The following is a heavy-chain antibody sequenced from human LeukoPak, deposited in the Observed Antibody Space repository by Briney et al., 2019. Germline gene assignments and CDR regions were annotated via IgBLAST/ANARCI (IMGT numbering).Heavy chain of an antibody. V-gene: IGHV3-11*05. J-gene: IGHJ4*02. CDR3: ARDTDGSGSSHDY. CDR1: GFTFSDYY. CDR2: ISSSSSYT. Sequence: PGGSLRLSCAASGFTFSDYYMSWIRQAPGKGLEWVSYISSSSSYTNYADSVKGRFTISRDNAKNSLYLQMNSLRAEDTAVYYCARDTDGSGSSHDYWGQGTLVTVSS. D-gene: IGHD3-10*01.